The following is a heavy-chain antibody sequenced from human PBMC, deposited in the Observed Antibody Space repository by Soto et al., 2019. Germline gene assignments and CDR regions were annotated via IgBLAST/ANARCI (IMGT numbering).Heavy chain of an antibody. J-gene: IGHJ3*02. CDR2: ILVDGRT. CDR3: AKATATGGGAFDI. Sequence: GGSLRLSCAASGFICSSYDMSWVRQAPGKGLEWVSTILVDGRTFYVDSVKGRFTISRDSSQNTVYLQMNSLTAGDTALYYCAKATATGGGAFDICGQGTMVTVPS. CDR1: GFICSSYD. D-gene: IGHD2-8*02. V-gene: IGHV3-23*01.